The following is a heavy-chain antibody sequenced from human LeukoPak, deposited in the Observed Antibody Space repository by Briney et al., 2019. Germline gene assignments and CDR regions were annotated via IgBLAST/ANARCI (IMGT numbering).Heavy chain of an antibody. CDR3: ARQSIAAAGKIDY. J-gene: IGHJ4*02. Sequence: PSETLSLTCTVSGGSISSSSYYWGWIRQPPRKGLEWIGSIYYSGSTYYNPSLKSRVTISVDTSKNQFSLKLSSVTAADTAVYYCARQSIAAAGKIDYWGQGTLVTVSS. V-gene: IGHV4-39*01. CDR1: GGSISSSSYY. CDR2: IYYSGST. D-gene: IGHD6-13*01.